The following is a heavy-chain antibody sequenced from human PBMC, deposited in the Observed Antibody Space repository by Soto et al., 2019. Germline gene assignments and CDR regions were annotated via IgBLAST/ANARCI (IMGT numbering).Heavy chain of an antibody. CDR1: GFTFSSYA. J-gene: IGHJ4*02. D-gene: IGHD3-10*01. CDR3: AKDRYIGELSDFDY. V-gene: IGHV3-23*01. CDR2: IRVSGGST. Sequence: GGSLRLSCAASGFTFSSYAMNWVRQAPGKGLEWVSAIRVSGGSTYYADSVKGRFTISRDNSKNTLYLQMSSLRAEDTAIYFYAKDRYIGELSDFDYWGQGTLVTVSS.